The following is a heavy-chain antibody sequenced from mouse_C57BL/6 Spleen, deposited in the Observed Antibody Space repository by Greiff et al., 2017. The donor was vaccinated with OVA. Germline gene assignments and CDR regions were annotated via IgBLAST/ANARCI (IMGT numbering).Heavy chain of an antibody. CDR3: ARPRYYDYDLDY. V-gene: IGHV5-17*01. Sequence: VQLKESGGGLVKPGGSLKLSCAASGFTFSDYGMHWVRQAPEKGLEWVAYISSGSSTIYYADTVKGRFTISRDNAKNTLFLQMTSLRSEDTAMYYGARPRYYDYDLDYWGQGTSVTVSS. CDR1: GFTFSDYG. CDR2: ISSGSSTI. D-gene: IGHD2-4*01. J-gene: IGHJ4*01.